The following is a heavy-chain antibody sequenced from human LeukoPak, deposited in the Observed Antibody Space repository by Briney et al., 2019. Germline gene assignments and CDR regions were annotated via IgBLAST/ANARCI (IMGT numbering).Heavy chain of an antibody. CDR3: ARETRYSYGYGYYFDY. CDR1: GGTFRSYA. Sequence: ASVKVSCKASGGTFRSYAISWVRQAPAQGLERMGGIIPIFGTANYAQKFQGRVTITADESTSTAYMELSSLRSEDTAVYYCARETRYSYGYGYYFDYWGQGTLVTVSS. D-gene: IGHD5-18*01. CDR2: IIPIFGTA. V-gene: IGHV1-69*13. J-gene: IGHJ4*02.